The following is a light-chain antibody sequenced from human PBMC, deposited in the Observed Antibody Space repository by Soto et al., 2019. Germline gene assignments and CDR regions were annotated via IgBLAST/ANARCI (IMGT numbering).Light chain of an antibody. CDR2: EVS. V-gene: IGLV2-8*01. J-gene: IGLJ3*02. CDR3: SSYARNRDIL. Sequence: QSVLTQPPSASGSPGQSVAISCTGTSSDVGGYSYVSWYQQHPGKAPKLMIYEVSKRPSGVPDRFSGSKSGNTASLTVSGLQAEDEADYSCSSYARNRDILFGGGTKVTVL. CDR1: SSDVGGYSY.